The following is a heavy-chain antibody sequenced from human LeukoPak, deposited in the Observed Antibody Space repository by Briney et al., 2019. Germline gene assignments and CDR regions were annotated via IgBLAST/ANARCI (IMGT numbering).Heavy chain of an antibody. Sequence: GGSLRLSCAASRFTFSTYGMHWVRQAPGKGLEWVAVIWHDGSYKYYLDSVKGRFTISRDNAKNTLYLQMNNLRVEDTAVYYCARVGDYENSGSQLFDYWGQGTLVTVSS. V-gene: IGHV3-33*08. CDR2: IWHDGSYK. CDR1: RFTFSTYG. J-gene: IGHJ4*02. CDR3: ARVGDYENSGSQLFDY. D-gene: IGHD3-22*01.